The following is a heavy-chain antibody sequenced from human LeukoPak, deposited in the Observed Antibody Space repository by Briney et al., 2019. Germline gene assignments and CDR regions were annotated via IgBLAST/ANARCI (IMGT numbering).Heavy chain of an antibody. J-gene: IGHJ4*02. V-gene: IGHV3-30*18. D-gene: IGHD6-19*01. Sequence: GGSLRLSCAASGLTFSGYDMHWVRQAPGKGPEWVAVMSYGGQNERYADSVKGRFTVSRDNPKNTVYLEMNSLRAEDTAVYYCANRDSSGWFPLDYWGQGTLVTVSS. CDR3: ANRDSSGWFPLDY. CDR1: GLTFSGYD. CDR2: MSYGGQNE.